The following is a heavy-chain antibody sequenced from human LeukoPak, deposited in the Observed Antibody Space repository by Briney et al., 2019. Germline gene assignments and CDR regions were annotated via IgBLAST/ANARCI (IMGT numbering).Heavy chain of an antibody. D-gene: IGHD3-10*01. V-gene: IGHV3-23*01. CDR1: GFTFSSYA. Sequence: GGSLRLSCAASGFTFSSYAMSWVRQAPGKGLAWVSAISGSGGSTYYADSVKGRFTISRDNSKNTLYLQMNSLRAEDTAVYYCAKVGLWFGELYQPNCFDPWGQGTLVTVSS. CDR3: AKVGLWFGELYQPNCFDP. J-gene: IGHJ5*02. CDR2: ISGSGGST.